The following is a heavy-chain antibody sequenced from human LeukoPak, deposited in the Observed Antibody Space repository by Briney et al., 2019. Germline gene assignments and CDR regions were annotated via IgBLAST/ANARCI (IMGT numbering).Heavy chain of an antibody. CDR2: ISGSGDRT. Sequence: GGSLRLSCAASGFTFSSYGMSWVRQAPGKGLEWVSAISGSGDRTYYADSVKGRFTISRDNAKNSLYLQMNSLRAEDTAVYYCARGLDTAMTPFDYWGQGTLVTVSS. J-gene: IGHJ4*02. D-gene: IGHD5-18*01. CDR1: GFTFSSYG. CDR3: ARGLDTAMTPFDY. V-gene: IGHV3-23*01.